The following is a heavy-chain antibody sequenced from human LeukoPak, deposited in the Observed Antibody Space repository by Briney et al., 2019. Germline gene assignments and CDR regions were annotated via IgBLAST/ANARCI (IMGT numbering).Heavy chain of an antibody. CDR2: INPNSGGT. J-gene: IGHJ6*03. D-gene: IGHD2-15*01. V-gene: IGHV1-2*06. CDR1: GYTFTGYY. Sequence: ASVKVSCKASGYTFTGYYMHWVRQAPGQGLEWMGRINPNSGGTNYAQKFQGRVTVTRDTSISTAYMELSRLTSDDTAVYYCARDGRYCSGGSCYYYYFMDVWGKGTTVTVSS. CDR3: ARDGRYCSGGSCYYYYFMDV.